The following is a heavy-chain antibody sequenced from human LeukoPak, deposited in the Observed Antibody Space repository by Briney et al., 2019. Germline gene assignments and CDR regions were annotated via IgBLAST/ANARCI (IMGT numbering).Heavy chain of an antibody. CDR1: GYTFTSYD. Sequence: ASVKVSCKASGYTFTSYDINWVRQATGQGLEWMGWMNPNSGNTGYAQEFQGRVAMTRNTSISTAYMELSSLRSEDTAVYYCARARGGKWWPPDYWGQGTLVTVSS. V-gene: IGHV1-8*01. D-gene: IGHD2-8*01. J-gene: IGHJ4*02. CDR3: ARARGGKWWPPDY. CDR2: MNPNSGNT.